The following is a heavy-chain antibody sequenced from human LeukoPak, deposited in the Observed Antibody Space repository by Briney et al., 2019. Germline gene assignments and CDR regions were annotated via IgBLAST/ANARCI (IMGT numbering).Heavy chain of an antibody. V-gene: IGHV4-59*01. Sequence: SETLSLTCPVYGGSINNYYWSWIRQPPGKGLEWIGHISYSGSTNYNPSLKTRVTISVDTPKNQFSLRLSSVTAADTAVYYCARDEDSAYGSGSYLSWGQGTLVTVSS. D-gene: IGHD3-10*01. CDR3: ARDEDSAYGSGSYLS. J-gene: IGHJ5*02. CDR2: ISYSGST. CDR1: GGSINNYY.